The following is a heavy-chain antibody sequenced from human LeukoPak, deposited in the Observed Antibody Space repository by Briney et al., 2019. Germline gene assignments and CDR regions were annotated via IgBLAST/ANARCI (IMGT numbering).Heavy chain of an antibody. J-gene: IGHJ4*02. CDR1: GGSFSGYY. CDR3: ARLAVAGNSVDY. Sequence: PSETLSLTCAVYGGSFSGYYWSWIRQPPGKGLEWIGEIDHSGSTNYNPSLKSRVTISVDTSKNQFSLKLSSVTAADTAVYYCARLAVAGNSVDYWGQGTLVTVSS. V-gene: IGHV4-34*01. D-gene: IGHD6-19*01. CDR2: IDHSGST.